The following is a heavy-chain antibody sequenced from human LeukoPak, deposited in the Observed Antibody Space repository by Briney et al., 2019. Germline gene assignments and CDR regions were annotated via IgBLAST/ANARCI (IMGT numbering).Heavy chain of an antibody. CDR2: VYPGDSDT. CDR3: AKLPYYYDSTRYGPFDI. D-gene: IGHD3-22*01. V-gene: IGHV5-51*01. Sequence: GGSLKISCTGSGYTFSNYWIGCVRQMPGEGLEWMGIVYPGDSDTRYNPSFQGQVTISADKSISTAYLHLSSLKASDTAMYYCAKLPYYYDSTRYGPFDIWGQGTMVTVSS. J-gene: IGHJ3*02. CDR1: GYTFSNYW.